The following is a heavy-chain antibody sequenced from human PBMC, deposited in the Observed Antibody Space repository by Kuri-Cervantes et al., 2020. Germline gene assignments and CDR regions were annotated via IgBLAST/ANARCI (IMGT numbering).Heavy chain of an antibody. CDR3: AGLSIGRVREIYYFDY. CDR2: IIPIFGTA. J-gene: IGHJ4*02. V-gene: IGHV1-69*05. CDR1: GGTFSSYA. Sequence: SVKVSCKASGGTFSSYAISWVRQAPGQGLEWMGGIIPIFGTANYAQKFQGRVTITTDESTSTAYMELSSLRSEDTAVYYCAGLSIGRVREIYYFDYWGQGTLVTVSS. D-gene: IGHD5-24*01.